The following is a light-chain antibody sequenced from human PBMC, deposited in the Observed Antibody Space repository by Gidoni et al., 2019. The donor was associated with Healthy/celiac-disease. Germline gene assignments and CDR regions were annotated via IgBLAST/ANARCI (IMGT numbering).Light chain of an antibody. Sequence: HSALTQPASVSRSPGQSITISCPGTSSDVGGYNYVSWYQQHPGKAPKLMIYDVSNRPSGVSNRFSGSKSGNTASRTISGLQAEDEADYYCSSYTSSSTVVFGGGTKLTVL. V-gene: IGLV2-14*03. CDR3: SSYTSSSTVV. J-gene: IGLJ2*01. CDR2: DVS. CDR1: SSDVGGYNY.